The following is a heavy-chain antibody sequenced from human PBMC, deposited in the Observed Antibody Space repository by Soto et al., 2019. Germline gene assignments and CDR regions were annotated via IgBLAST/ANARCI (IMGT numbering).Heavy chain of an antibody. CDR2: ISASGGGQ. Sequence: PGGSLRLSCEVSGFTFISYVMSWVRQAPGKGLEWVSTISASGGGQYYADSVTGRFTISRDNSKNTLYLQMNSLRAGDTALYYCAKDRYTSGSYGFDYWGHGTLVTVSS. D-gene: IGHD3-10*01. J-gene: IGHJ4*01. CDR1: GFTFISYV. CDR3: AKDRYTSGSYGFDY. V-gene: IGHV3-23*01.